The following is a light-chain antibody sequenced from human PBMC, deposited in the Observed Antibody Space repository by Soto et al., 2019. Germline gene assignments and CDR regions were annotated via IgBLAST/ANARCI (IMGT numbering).Light chain of an antibody. CDR3: SSYTGGSSLV. J-gene: IGLJ3*02. CDR2: EVN. CDR1: SSDVGNYKS. V-gene: IGLV2-14*03. Sequence: QSALTQPASVSGSPGQSITISCTGTSSDVGNYKSVSWYQQHPGKAPKLVIYEVNIRPSGVSNRFSGSKSGNTASLTISGLQAEDEADYYCSSYTGGSSLVFGGGTKLTVL.